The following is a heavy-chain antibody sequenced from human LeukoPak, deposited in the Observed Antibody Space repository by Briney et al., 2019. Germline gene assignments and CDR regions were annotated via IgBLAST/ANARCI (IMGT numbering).Heavy chain of an antibody. Sequence: PSETLSLTCTVSGGSIFIYYWNWIRQPPGKGLEWIGYIYSNGITSYNPSLRSRGTISIATSKNQFSLRLRSVTAADTAIYYCVRRAYYDSSGYSPASGYFDLWGRGTLVSVSS. CDR3: VRRAYYDSSGYSPASGYFDL. CDR2: IYSNGIT. D-gene: IGHD3-22*01. V-gene: IGHV4-4*08. J-gene: IGHJ2*01. CDR1: GGSIFIYY.